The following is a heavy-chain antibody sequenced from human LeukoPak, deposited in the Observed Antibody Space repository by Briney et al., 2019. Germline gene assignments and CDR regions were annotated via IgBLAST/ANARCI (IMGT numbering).Heavy chain of an antibody. CDR3: ARSSRDYDSSGYYLGRLDP. J-gene: IGHJ5*02. CDR2: IYYSGST. Sequence: SETLSLTCTVSGGSISSYYWSWIRQPPGKGLEWIGYIYYSGSTNYNPSLKSRVTISVDTSKNQFSLKLSSVTAADTAVYYCARSSRDYDSSGYYLGRLDPWGRGTLVTVSS. CDR1: GGSISSYY. D-gene: IGHD3-22*01. V-gene: IGHV4-59*01.